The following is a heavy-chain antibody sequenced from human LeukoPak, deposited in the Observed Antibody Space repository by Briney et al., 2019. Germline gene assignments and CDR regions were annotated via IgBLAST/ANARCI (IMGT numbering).Heavy chain of an antibody. V-gene: IGHV3-48*03. D-gene: IGHD4-11*01. Sequence: PGGSLRLSCAASGFTFNTYEMNWVRQAPGKGLEWVSHISSSGNTVYYADSVKGRFTISRDNAKNSLSLQMNSLRAEDTAVYYCARGNSDYDHDYWGQGTLVTVSS. CDR3: ARGNSDYDHDY. CDR1: GFTFNTYE. J-gene: IGHJ4*02. CDR2: ISSSGNTV.